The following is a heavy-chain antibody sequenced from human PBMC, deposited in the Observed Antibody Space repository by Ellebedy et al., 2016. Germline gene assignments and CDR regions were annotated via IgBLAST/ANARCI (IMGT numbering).Heavy chain of an antibody. CDR3: VKGNCDWSPSDV. D-gene: IGHD3-9*01. V-gene: IGHV3-9*01. Sequence: SLKISCAASGFTFGDYGMQWVRQAPGKGLEWVSNINTDSSSIGYADSVKGRFTISRDNAKSSLYLQMNSLRVDDTALYYCVKGNCDWSPSDVWGQGTLVTVSS. CDR2: INTDSSSI. CDR1: GFTFGDYG. J-gene: IGHJ4*02.